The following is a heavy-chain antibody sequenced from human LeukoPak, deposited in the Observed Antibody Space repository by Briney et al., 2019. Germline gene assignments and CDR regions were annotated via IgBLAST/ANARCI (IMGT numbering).Heavy chain of an antibody. CDR2: IYTSGTT. J-gene: IGHJ6*03. CDR3: ARWSGSVTARNYYYYMDV. CDR1: GGSVRRGNYY. Sequence: PSETLSLTCTVSGGSVRRGNYYWTWIRQPAGSGLEWIGRIYTSGTTDYNPSLRTRVTISVDASRNQFSLNLSSVTAADTAVYYCARWSGSVTARNYYYYMDVWGQGTTVTVSS. V-gene: IGHV4-61*02. D-gene: IGHD6-6*01.